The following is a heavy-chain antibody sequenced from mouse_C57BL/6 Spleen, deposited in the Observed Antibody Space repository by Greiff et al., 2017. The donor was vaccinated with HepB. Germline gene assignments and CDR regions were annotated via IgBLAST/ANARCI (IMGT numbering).Heavy chain of an antibody. V-gene: IGHV5-17*01. CDR1: GFTFSDYG. CDR2: ISSGSSTI. CDR3: ARHNSNFRLHIDY. J-gene: IGHJ4*01. Sequence: DVTLVESGGGLVKPGGSLKLSCAASGFTFSDYGMHWVRQAPEKGLEWVAYISSGSSTIYYADTVKGKFTISSDNAKNTLFLQMPSLRSEDTAMYYCARHNSNFRLHIDYWGQGTSVTVSS. D-gene: IGHD2-5*01.